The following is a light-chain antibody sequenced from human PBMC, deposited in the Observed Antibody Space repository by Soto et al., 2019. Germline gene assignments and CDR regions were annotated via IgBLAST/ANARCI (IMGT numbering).Light chain of an antibody. Sequence: QSALTQPRSVAGSPGPSVTISCTGTSSDVGGYNYVSWYQQHPGKAPKLMIYDVSKRPSGVPDRFSGSKSGNTASLTISGLQAEDEADYYCCSYAGSAVFGGGTKLTVL. V-gene: IGLV2-11*01. CDR3: CSYAGSAV. CDR1: SSDVGGYNY. J-gene: IGLJ2*01. CDR2: DVS.